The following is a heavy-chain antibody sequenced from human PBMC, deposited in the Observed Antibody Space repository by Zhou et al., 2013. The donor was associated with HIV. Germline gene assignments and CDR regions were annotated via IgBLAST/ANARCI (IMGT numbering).Heavy chain of an antibody. J-gene: IGHJ5*02. V-gene: IGHV1-69*12. Sequence: QVQLVQSGAEVKKPGSSVKVSCKASGGTFSSHVITWVRQAPGQGLEWMGGIIPIFGTANYAQKFQGRVTITADESTSTAYLELSSLRSEDTAVYYCARDQPKPYYYDSRGLLLQRHNWFRPRGATGTLVTVSS. CDR1: GGTFSSHV. D-gene: IGHD3-22*01. CDR3: ARDQPKPYYYDSRGLLLQRHNWFRPR. CDR2: IIPIFGTA.